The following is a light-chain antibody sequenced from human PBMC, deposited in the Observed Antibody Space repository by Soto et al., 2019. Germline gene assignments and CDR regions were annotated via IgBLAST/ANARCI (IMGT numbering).Light chain of an antibody. Sequence: QSVLTQPPSVSAAPGQKVTISCSGSSSNIGNNYVSWYQHHPGTAPKLLIYDNNKRPSGIPDRFSGSKSGTSATLGITGLQTGDEADYYCGTWDGSLKGVFGGGTQLTVL. V-gene: IGLV1-51*01. J-gene: IGLJ3*02. CDR3: GTWDGSLKGV. CDR1: SSNIGNNY. CDR2: DNN.